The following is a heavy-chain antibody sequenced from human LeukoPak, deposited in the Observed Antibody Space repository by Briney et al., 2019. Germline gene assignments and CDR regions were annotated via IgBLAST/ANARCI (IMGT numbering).Heavy chain of an antibody. CDR3: ARGQRNYYDSSGYQEN. D-gene: IGHD3-22*01. J-gene: IGHJ4*02. CDR2: INPNSGGT. CDR1: GYTFTDYY. Sequence: GASVKVSCKASGYTFTDYYIHWVRQAPGQGLEWMGWINPNSGGTNYAQKFQGRVTMTRDTSISTAYMELSRLRSDGTAVYYCARGQRNYYDSSGYQENWGQGTLVTVSS. V-gene: IGHV1-2*02.